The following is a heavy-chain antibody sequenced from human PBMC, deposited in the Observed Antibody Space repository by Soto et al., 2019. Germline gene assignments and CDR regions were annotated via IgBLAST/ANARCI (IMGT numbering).Heavy chain of an antibody. D-gene: IGHD2-2*01. CDR2: VYYSGSS. Sequence: TLSLTCTVSGDSISGGASFWSWIRQPPGKGLEWIANVYYSGSSYYNPSLKSRLTISVDTTKNQFSLQLKSMTAADTAVYYCAKLSCTSSTCYFPGWFDPWGQGTLVTVSS. V-gene: IGHV4-31*03. CDR1: GDSISGGASF. CDR3: AKLSCTSSTCYFPGWFDP. J-gene: IGHJ5*02.